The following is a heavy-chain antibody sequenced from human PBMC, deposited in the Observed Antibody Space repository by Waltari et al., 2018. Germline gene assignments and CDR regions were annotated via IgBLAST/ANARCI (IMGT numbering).Heavy chain of an antibody. CDR1: GGSFSGYY. J-gene: IGHJ6*02. V-gene: IGHV4-34*01. Sequence: QVQLQQWGAGLLKPSETLSLTCAVYGGSFSGYYWSWIRQPPGKGLEWIGEINHSGSTNDNPSLKSRGTIAVDTSKNQFSLKLSSVTAADTAVYYCARGRGGYSGYDRRGRYYGMDVWGQGTTVTVSS. CDR2: INHSGST. D-gene: IGHD5-12*01. CDR3: ARGRGGYSGYDRRGRYYGMDV.